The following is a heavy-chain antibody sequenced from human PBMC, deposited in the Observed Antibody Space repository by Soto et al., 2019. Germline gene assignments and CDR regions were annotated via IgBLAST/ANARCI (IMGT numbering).Heavy chain of an antibody. CDR1: GFTFKTYG. CDR2: ISFGGTDK. D-gene: IGHD6-19*01. Sequence: QVQLVESGGGVVQPGRSLRLSCAASGFTFKTYGMHWVRQAPGKGLEWVAVISFGGTDKYYADSVKGRFSISRDNSKSTLYLQMNYLTVDDTSVYYCAREHWLREDYSYAMDVWGQGTTVTVSS. CDR3: AREHWLREDYSYAMDV. V-gene: IGHV3-30*03. J-gene: IGHJ6*02.